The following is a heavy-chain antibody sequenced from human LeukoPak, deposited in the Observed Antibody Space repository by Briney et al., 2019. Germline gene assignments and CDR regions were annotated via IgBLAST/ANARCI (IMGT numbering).Heavy chain of an antibody. D-gene: IGHD6-13*01. Sequence: PGGSLRLSCAASGFTFSSYAVTWVRQAPGKGLEWVSGITVSGDTTFYADSVKGRFTISRDNSKNTLYLQMHSLRAEDTAVYYCVKDYSTIAAAANPLFDYWGQGALVTVSS. CDR1: GFTFSSYA. CDR3: VKDYSTIAAAANPLFDY. V-gene: IGHV3-23*01. J-gene: IGHJ4*02. CDR2: ITVSGDTT.